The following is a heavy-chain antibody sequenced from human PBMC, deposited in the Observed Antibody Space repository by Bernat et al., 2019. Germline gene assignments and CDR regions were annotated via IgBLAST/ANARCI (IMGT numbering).Heavy chain of an antibody. J-gene: IGHJ3*02. CDR3: ARGAVVAAFPDAFDI. CDR1: GGSISSGGYY. D-gene: IGHD2-15*01. CDR2: IYYSGST. V-gene: IGHV4-30-4*08. Sequence: QVQLQESGPGLVKPSQTLSLTCTVSGGSISSGGYYWSWIRQHPGKGLEWIGYIYYSGSTYYNPSLKSRVTISVDTSKNQFSLKLSSVTAADTAVYYCARGAVVAAFPDAFDIWGQGTMVTVSS.